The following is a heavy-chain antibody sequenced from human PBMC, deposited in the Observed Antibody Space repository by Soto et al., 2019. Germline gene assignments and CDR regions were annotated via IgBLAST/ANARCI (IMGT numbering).Heavy chain of an antibody. CDR3: AKDRRTAPVAGKEYFQH. CDR2: ISYDGSNK. V-gene: IGHV3-30*18. Sequence: PGGSLRLSCAASGFTFSSYGMHWVRQAPGKGLEWVAVISYDGSNKYYADSVKGRFTISRDNSKNTLYLQMNSLRAEDTAVYYCAKDRRTAPVAGKEYFQHWGQGTLVTVSS. J-gene: IGHJ1*01. D-gene: IGHD6-19*01. CDR1: GFTFSSYG.